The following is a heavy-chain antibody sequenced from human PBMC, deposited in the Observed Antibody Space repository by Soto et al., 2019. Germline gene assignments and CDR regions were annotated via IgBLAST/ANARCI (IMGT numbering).Heavy chain of an antibody. Sequence: GGSLRLSCAASGFTFSSYAMSWVRQAPGKGLEWVSAISGSGGSTYYADSVKGRFTISRDNSKNTLYLQMNSLRAEDTAVYYCAKDQRITMIVVVPYSAGFDYWGQGTLVTVYS. CDR3: AKDQRITMIVVVPYSAGFDY. CDR1: GFTFSSYA. CDR2: ISGSGGST. V-gene: IGHV3-23*01. D-gene: IGHD3-22*01. J-gene: IGHJ4*02.